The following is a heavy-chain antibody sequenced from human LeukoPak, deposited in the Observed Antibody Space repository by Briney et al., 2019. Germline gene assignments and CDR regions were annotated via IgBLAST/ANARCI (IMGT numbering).Heavy chain of an antibody. CDR1: GFTFSSYG. CDR3: ANSYGPIDY. CDR2: ISYDGSNK. D-gene: IGHD5-18*01. Sequence: PGGSLRLSCAASGFTFSSYGMHWVRQAPGKGLEWVAVISYDGSNKYYADSVKGRFTISRDNSKNTLYLQMNSLRAEDTAVYYCANSYGPIDYWGQGTLVTVSS. V-gene: IGHV3-30*18. J-gene: IGHJ4*02.